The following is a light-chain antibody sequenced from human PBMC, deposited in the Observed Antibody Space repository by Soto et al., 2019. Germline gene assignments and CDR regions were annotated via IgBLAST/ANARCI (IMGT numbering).Light chain of an antibody. CDR1: SSDLTYNS. CDR3: SSSTPTRGLV. J-gene: IGLJ1*01. Sequence: QSALTQPASVSGSLGQSISISCTEDSSDLTYNSVSWYQHHPHKAPKLIIYDVSYRPSGVSTRFSGSQSAGSASLTISGLQAEDEADHYCSSSTPTRGLVFGSGTKLTVL. CDR2: DVS. V-gene: IGLV2-14*01.